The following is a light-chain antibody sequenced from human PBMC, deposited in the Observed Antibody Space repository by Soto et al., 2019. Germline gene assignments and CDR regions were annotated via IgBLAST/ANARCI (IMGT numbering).Light chain of an antibody. J-gene: IGLJ1*01. V-gene: IGLV3-21*02. Sequence: SYELTQPPPVSVAPGQTARIACGGNNIRSKSVHWYQQKPGQAPVLVVCDDSVRPSGIPERFSGSNSENTATLTISRVEAGDEADYFCQVWDSSSDHYVFGAGTKGTVL. CDR1: NIRSKS. CDR2: DDS. CDR3: QVWDSSSDHYV.